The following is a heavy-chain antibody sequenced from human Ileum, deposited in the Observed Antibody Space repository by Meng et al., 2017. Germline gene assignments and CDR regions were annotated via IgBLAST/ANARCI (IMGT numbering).Heavy chain of an antibody. CDR3: ARERQDNRWFDP. D-gene: IGHD1-1*01. CDR2: ISSSSSYI. V-gene: IGHV3-21*01. CDR1: GFTFSSYS. J-gene: IGHJ5*02. Sequence: EVQLVESGGDLVQPGGSLILSCAASGFTFSSYSMNWVRQAPGKGLEWVSSISSSSSYIYYADSLKGRFTISRDNAKNSLYLQMNSLRAEDTAVYYCARERQDNRWFDPWGQGTLVTVSS.